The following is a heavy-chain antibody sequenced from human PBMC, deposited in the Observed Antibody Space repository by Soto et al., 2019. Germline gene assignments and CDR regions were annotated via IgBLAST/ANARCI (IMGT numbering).Heavy chain of an antibody. CDR2: IVVGSGNT. D-gene: IGHD2-8*01. J-gene: IGHJ5*02. CDR1: GFTFTSSA. CDR3: ARDNGVGP. V-gene: IGHV1-58*01. Sequence: ASVKVSCKASGFTFTSSAVQWVRQARGQRLEWIGWIVVGSGNTNYAQKFQERVTISVDTSKNQFSLKLSSVTAADTAVYYCARDNGVGPWGQGTLVTVSS.